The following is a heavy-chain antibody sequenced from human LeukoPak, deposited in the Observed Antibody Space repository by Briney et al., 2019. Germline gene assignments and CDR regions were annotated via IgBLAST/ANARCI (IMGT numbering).Heavy chain of an antibody. CDR1: GFGFGIFA. Sequence: GGSLRLSCAASGFGFGIFAMNWVRQAPGKGLEWVSVIFGNGAGIQYADSVKGRFSISRDNSENVLFLQMNSLRAEDTAVYYCVKDRTPVGFYSNDLWGQGTLVTVSS. J-gene: IGHJ5*02. V-gene: IGHV3-23*01. CDR2: IFGNGAGI. D-gene: IGHD2-15*01. CDR3: VKDRTPVGFYSNDL.